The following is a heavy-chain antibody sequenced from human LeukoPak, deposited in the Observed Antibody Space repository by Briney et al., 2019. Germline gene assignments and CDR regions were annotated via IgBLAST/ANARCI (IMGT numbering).Heavy chain of an antibody. CDR3: ARAIPDYYDSRGKFDY. V-gene: IGHV4-34*01. CDR1: GGSFSGYY. J-gene: IGHJ4*02. CDR2: INHSGST. Sequence: SETLSLTCAVYGGSFSGYYWSWIRQPPGKGLEWIGEINHSGSTNYNPSLKSRVTISVDTSKNQFSLKLSSVTAADTAVYYCARAIPDYYDSRGKFDYWGQGTLVTVSS. D-gene: IGHD3-22*01.